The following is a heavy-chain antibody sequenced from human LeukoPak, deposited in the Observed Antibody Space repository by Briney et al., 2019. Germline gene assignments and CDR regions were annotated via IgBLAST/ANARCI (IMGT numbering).Heavy chain of an antibody. D-gene: IGHD3-10*01. CDR3: ARGGDRSGSRRDYFDY. J-gene: IGHJ4*02. CDR1: GGSISSYY. Sequence: PAETLSLTCTVSGGSISSYYWSWIRQPPGKGLEWIGYIYYSGSTNYNPSLKSRVTISVDTSKNQFSLKLCSVTAADTAVYYCARGGDRSGSRRDYFDYWGQGTLVTVSS. CDR2: IYYSGST. V-gene: IGHV4-59*01.